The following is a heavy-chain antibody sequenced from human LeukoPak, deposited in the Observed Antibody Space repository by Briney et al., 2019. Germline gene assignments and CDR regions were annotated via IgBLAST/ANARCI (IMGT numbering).Heavy chain of an antibody. J-gene: IGHJ4*02. CDR1: GFTFSSYA. Sequence: GGSLRLSCAASGFTFSSYAMSWVRQAPGKGLEWVSAISGSSGSTYYADSVKGRFTVSRDNSKNTLYLQMNSLRAEDTAVYYCAREYSSSWYSLVGATDYFDYWGQGTLVTVSS. CDR3: AREYSSSWYSLVGATDYFDY. V-gene: IGHV3-23*01. D-gene: IGHD6-13*01. CDR2: ISGSSGST.